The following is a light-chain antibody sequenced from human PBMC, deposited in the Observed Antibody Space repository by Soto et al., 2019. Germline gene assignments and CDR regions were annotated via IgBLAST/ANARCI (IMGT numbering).Light chain of an antibody. CDR1: SSNIGSNS. CDR3: ASWDDSLV. J-gene: IGLJ2*01. V-gene: IGLV1-47*01. Sequence: VLTQPPSASGTPGQRVTISCSGSSSNIGSNSVYWYQQLPGTAPKLLIFRNDQRPSGVPDRFSASRSGTSASLAISGLRSEDEADYYCASWDDSLVFGGGTK. CDR2: RND.